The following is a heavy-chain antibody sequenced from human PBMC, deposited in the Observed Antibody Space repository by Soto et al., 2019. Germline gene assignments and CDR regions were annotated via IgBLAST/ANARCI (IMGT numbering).Heavy chain of an antibody. CDR1: GFTVNSNY. CDR2: TNTGCTT. V-gene: IGHV3-53*02. J-gene: IGHJ6*02. D-gene: IGHD1-26*01. Sequence: EVQVLATGGGLIQPGGSLRLSCAASGFTVNSNYMSWVRQAPGEGLQWVSITNTGCTTYYADSVKGRFTVSRDNSKNTLYLQMDSLIAEDTAVYYCAKGDGFILAVWGQGTTVSVSS. CDR3: AKGDGFILAV.